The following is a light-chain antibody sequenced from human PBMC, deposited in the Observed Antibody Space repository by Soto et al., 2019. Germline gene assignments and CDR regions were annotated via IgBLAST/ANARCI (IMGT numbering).Light chain of an antibody. J-gene: IGKJ3*01. V-gene: IGKV1-5*01. Sequence: DIQMTQSPSILSASVGDRVTITCRASQSIRSWLAWYQQKPGKAPKLLIYDAYSLESGVPSRFSGSGSGTDFTLTISSLQPEDFATYYCQQANRFPFTFGPGTKVDIK. CDR3: QQANRFPFT. CDR1: QSIRSW. CDR2: DAY.